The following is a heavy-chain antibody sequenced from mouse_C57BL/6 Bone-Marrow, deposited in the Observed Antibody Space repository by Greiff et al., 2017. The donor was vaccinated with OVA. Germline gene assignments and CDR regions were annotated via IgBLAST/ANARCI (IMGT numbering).Heavy chain of an antibody. J-gene: IGHJ3*01. D-gene: IGHD1-1*01. Sequence: VQLQQSGPELVKPGDSVKISCKASGYSFTGYFMNWVMQSHGKSLEWIGRINPYNGDTFYNQKFKGKATLTVDKSSSTAHMELRSLTSEDSAVYYCARSRLLRGFAYWCQGTLVTVSA. CDR3: ARSRLLRGFAY. CDR2: INPYNGDT. CDR1: GYSFTGYF. V-gene: IGHV1-20*01.